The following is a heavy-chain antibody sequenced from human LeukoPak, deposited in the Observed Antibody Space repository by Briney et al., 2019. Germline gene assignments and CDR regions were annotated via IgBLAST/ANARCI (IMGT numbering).Heavy chain of an antibody. CDR1: GFTFSSYW. D-gene: IGHD6-13*01. J-gene: IGHJ4*02. CDR3: ARVGSSSWSVGGDY. V-gene: IGHV3-7*01. Sequence: GGSLRLSCAASGFTFSSYWMSWVRQAPGKGLEWVANIKQDGSEKCYVDSVEGRFTISRDNAKNSLYLQMNSLRAEDTAVYYCARVGSSSWSVGGDYWGQGTLVTVSS. CDR2: IKQDGSEK.